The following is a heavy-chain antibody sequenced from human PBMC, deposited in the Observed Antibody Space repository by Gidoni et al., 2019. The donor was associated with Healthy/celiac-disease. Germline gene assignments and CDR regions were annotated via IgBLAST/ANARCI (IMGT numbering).Heavy chain of an antibody. J-gene: IGHJ5*02. CDR3: ASSIAAAGTGWFDP. D-gene: IGHD6-13*01. CDR2: INPSGGST. CDR1: ASTFTSYY. Sequence: QVQLVQSGAEVKKPGDSVKVSCKASASTFTSYYMHWLRQAPGQGLEWMGIINPSGGSTSYAQKFQGRVTMTRDTSTSTVYMELSSLRSEDTAVYYCASSIAAAGTGWFDPWGQGTLVTVSS. V-gene: IGHV1-46*01.